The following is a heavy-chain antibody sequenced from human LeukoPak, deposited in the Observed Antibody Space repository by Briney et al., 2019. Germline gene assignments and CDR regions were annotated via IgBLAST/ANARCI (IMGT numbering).Heavy chain of an antibody. V-gene: IGHV4-59*08. CDR1: GGSISSYY. J-gene: IGHJ6*03. CDR3: ARHQRGSGYSSSWYTYYYYMDV. D-gene: IGHD6-13*01. Sequence: SETLSLTCTVSGGSISSYYWSWIRQPPGKGLEWIGYIDYSGSTNYNPSLKSRVTISVDTSKNQFSLKLSSVTAADTAVYYCARHQRGSGYSSSWYTYYYYMDVWGKGTTVTVSS. CDR2: IDYSGST.